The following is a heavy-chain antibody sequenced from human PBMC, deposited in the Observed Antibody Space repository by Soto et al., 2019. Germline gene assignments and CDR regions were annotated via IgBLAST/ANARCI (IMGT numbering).Heavy chain of an antibody. J-gene: IGHJ6*02. CDR2: INAGNGNT. D-gene: IGHD3-9*01. CDR1: GYTFTSYA. V-gene: IGHV1-3*01. Sequence: ASVKVSCKASGYTFTSYAMHWVRQAPGQRLEWMGWINAGNGNTKYSQKFQGRVTITRDTSASTAYMELSSLRSEDTAVYYCAREQLDYDILTGYYISYYYYGMDVWGQGTTVTVS. CDR3: AREQLDYDILTGYYISYYYYGMDV.